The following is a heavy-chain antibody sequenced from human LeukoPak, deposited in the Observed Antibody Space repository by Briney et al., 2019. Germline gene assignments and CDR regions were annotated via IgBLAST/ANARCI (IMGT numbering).Heavy chain of an antibody. CDR2: ISYDGSNK. D-gene: IGHD1-1*01. CDR1: GFTFSSYA. V-gene: IGHV3-30-3*01. Sequence: GGSLRLSCAASGFTFSSYAMHWVRQAPGKGLEWVAVISYDGSNKYYADSVKGRFTFSRDNSKNTLYLQMNSLRAEDTAVYYCASPNDGYFDYWGQGTLVTVSS. J-gene: IGHJ4*02. CDR3: ASPNDGYFDY.